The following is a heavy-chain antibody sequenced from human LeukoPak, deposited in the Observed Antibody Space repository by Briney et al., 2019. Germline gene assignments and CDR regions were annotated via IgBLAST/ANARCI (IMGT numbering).Heavy chain of an antibody. V-gene: IGHV3-23*01. CDR3: AKGGYSSSSGHL. CDR1: GFTFSSYA. Sequence: GGSLRLSCAASGFTFSSYAMSWVRQAPGKGLEWVSAISGSGGSTYYADSVKGRFTISRDNSKNTLYLQMNSLSAEDTAVYYRAKGGYSSSSGHLWGQETLDTV. CDR2: ISGSGGST. D-gene: IGHD6-13*01. J-gene: IGHJ4*02.